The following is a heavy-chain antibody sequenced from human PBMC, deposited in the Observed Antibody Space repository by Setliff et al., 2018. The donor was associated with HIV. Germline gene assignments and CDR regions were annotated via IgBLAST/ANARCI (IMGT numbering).Heavy chain of an antibody. J-gene: IGHJ6*02. Sequence: GASVKVSCKSSGYTFSQYGISWVRQAPGQGLEWMGWISTYNGQRNYAQKVQGRVTFTIDTSTSTAYMELRSLRSDDTAVYYCAREGVREPPSNTLYYGMDVWGQGTTVTVSS. CDR1: GYTFSQYG. V-gene: IGHV1-18*01. D-gene: IGHD3-10*01. CDR2: ISTYNGQR. CDR3: AREGVREPPSNTLYYGMDV.